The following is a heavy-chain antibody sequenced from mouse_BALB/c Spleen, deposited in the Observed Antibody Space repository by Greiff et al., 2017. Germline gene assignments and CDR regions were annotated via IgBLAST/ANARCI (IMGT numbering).Heavy chain of an antibody. CDR1: GFNIKDYY. CDR3: SRASSEVDAMDY. V-gene: IGHV14-1*02. D-gene: IGHD1-1*01. Sequence: EVHLVESGAELVRPGALVKLSCKASGFNIKDYYMHWVKQRPEQGLEWIGWIDPENGNTIYDPKFQGKASITADTSSNTAYLQLSSLTSEDTAVYYCSRASSEVDAMDYWGQGTSVTVSS. J-gene: IGHJ4*01. CDR2: IDPENGNT.